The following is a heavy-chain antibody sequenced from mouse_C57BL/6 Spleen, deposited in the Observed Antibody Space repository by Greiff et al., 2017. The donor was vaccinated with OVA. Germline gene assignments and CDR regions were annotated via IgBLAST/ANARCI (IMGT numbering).Heavy chain of an antibody. CDR2: IDPSDSET. J-gene: IGHJ2*01. Sequence: QVQLQQPGAELVRPGSSVKLSCKASGYTFTSYWMHWVKQRPIQGLEWIGNIDPSDSETNYNQKFKDKATLTVDKSSSTAYMQLSSLTSEDSAVYYCARGKGYDGFDYWGQGTTLTVSS. D-gene: IGHD2-2*01. V-gene: IGHV1-52*01. CDR3: ARGKGYDGFDY. CDR1: GYTFTSYW.